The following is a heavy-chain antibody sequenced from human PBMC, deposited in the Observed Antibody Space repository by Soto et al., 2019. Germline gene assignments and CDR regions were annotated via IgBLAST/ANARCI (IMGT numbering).Heavy chain of an antibody. CDR1: GFTFTSYA. CDR2: ISGSGGDT. Sequence: QTGGSLRLSCSASGFTFTSYAMSWVRQAPGKGLEWVSGISGSGGDTKGADSVKGRFTISRDNFKNMLYLQMNSLRAEDTAVYYCAKHDFWTLYNTGLDSWGQGTLVTVSS. CDR3: AKHDFWTLYNTGLDS. D-gene: IGHD3-3*01. J-gene: IGHJ4*02. V-gene: IGHV3-23*01.